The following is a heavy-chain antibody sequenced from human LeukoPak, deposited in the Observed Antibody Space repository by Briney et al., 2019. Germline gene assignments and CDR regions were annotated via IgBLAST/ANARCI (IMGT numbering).Heavy chain of an antibody. D-gene: IGHD6-19*01. J-gene: IGHJ3*02. CDR3: ARGSSSRWYESAFDI. Sequence: ASVKVSCKAPGYTFTSYGISWVRQAPGQGLEWVGWISAYNGNTNYAQKLQGRVTMTTDTSTSTAYMELRSLRSDDTAVYYCARGSSSRWYESAFDIWGQGTMVTVSS. CDR1: GYTFTSYG. CDR2: ISAYNGNT. V-gene: IGHV1-18*01.